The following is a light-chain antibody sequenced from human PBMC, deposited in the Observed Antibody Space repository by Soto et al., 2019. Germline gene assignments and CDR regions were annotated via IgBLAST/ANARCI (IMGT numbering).Light chain of an antibody. V-gene: IGLV2-14*01. CDR2: EVS. J-gene: IGLJ1*01. Sequence: QSVLAHLASASRSPGQSITISCPGTSSDVGGYNYVSWYQQHPGKAPKLMIYEVSNRPSGVSNRFSGSKSGNTASLTISGLQAEDEADYYCSSYTSSSTYVFGTGTKVTVL. CDR1: SSDVGGYNY. CDR3: SSYTSSSTYV.